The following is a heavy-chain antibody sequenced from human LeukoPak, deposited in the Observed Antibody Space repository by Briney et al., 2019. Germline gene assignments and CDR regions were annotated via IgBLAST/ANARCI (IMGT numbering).Heavy chain of an antibody. D-gene: IGHD3-22*01. CDR1: GSTFSSYS. CDR3: ARDLYRIVVVPHYFDY. V-gene: IGHV3-21*01. Sequence: GGSLRLSCAASGSTFSSYSMNWVRQAPGKGLEWVSSISSSSTYIYYADSVKGRFTISRDNAKNSLYLQMNSLRAEDTAVYYCARDLYRIVVVPHYFDYWGQGTLVTVSS. J-gene: IGHJ4*02. CDR2: ISSSSTYI.